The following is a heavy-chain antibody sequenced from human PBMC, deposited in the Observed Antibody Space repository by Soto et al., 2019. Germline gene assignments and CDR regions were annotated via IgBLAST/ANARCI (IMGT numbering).Heavy chain of an antibody. CDR1: GYTFTSYG. Sequence: QVQLVQSGSEVKKPGASVKVSCKASGYTFTSYGISWVRQAPGQGLEWMGWISAYNGNTNYAQKLQGRVTMTTDTATSTAYMELRSLRSDDTAVYYCARDGPSYYGSGSYYTPFDYWGQGTLVTVSS. J-gene: IGHJ4*02. D-gene: IGHD3-10*01. CDR3: ARDGPSYYGSGSYYTPFDY. V-gene: IGHV1-18*01. CDR2: ISAYNGNT.